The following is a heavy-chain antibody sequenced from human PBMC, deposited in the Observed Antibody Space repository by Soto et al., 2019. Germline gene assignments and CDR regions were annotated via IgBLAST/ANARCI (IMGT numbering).Heavy chain of an antibody. CDR2: IRSKTNNYAT. CDR1: GFTFSGSA. V-gene: IGHV3-73*01. D-gene: IGHD4-17*01. Sequence: GGSLRLSCAASGFTFSGSAMHWVRQASGKGLEWIGRIRSKTNNYATAYAASVKGRFTISRDDSKNTAYLQMNSLKTEDTAVYYCTRPTVDFDYWGQGTLVTVSS. J-gene: IGHJ4*02. CDR3: TRPTVDFDY.